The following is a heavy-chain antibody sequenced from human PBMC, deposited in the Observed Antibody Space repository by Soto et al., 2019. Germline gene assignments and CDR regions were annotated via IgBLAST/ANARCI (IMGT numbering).Heavy chain of an antibody. CDR3: ARDARIAAAGTNYFDY. J-gene: IGHJ4*02. V-gene: IGHV1-18*01. CDR2: ISAYNGNT. CDR1: GYTFTSYG. D-gene: IGHD6-13*01. Sequence: ASVKVSCKASGYTFTSYGISWVRQAPGQGLEWMGWISAYNGNTNYAQKLQGRVTMTTDTSTSTAYMELRSLRSDDTAVYYCARDARIAAAGTNYFDYWGQGTLVTVSS.